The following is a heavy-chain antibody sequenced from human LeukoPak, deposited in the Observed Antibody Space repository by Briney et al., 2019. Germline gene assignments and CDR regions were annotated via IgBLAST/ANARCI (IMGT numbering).Heavy chain of an antibody. CDR2: ISSSSSYI. Sequence: SGGSLRLSCAASGFTFSSYSMNWVRQAPGKGLEWVSSISSSSSYIYYADSVKGRFTISRDNAKNSLYLQMNSLRAEDTAVYYCARAQAERATTRLDYWGQGTLVTVSS. J-gene: IGHJ4*02. D-gene: IGHD1-1*01. CDR3: ARAQAERATTRLDY. V-gene: IGHV3-21*01. CDR1: GFTFSSYS.